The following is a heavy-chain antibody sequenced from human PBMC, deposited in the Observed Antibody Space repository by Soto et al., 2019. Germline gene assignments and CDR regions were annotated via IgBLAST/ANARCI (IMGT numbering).Heavy chain of an antibody. J-gene: IGHJ6*02. CDR1: GGTFNIYA. CDR2: IIPIFGTG. D-gene: IGHD2-2*01. Sequence: QVQLVQSGAEVKKPGSSVKVSCKASGGTFNIYAISWERQAPGQGLEWMGGIIPIFGTGNYAQKFQGRVTITADEPTSTAYMELSSLRSADTAVYYCGRDIKNAFFYGMAVWGQGTTVTVSS. V-gene: IGHV1-69*01. CDR3: GRDIKNAFFYGMAV.